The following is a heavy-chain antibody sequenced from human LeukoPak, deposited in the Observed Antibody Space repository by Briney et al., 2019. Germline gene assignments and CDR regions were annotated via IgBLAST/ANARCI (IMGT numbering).Heavy chain of an antibody. Sequence: SVKVSCKATGGTFSSYAISWVRQAPGQGLEWMGRIIPIFGTANYAQKFQGRVTITTDESTSTAYMELSSLRSEDTAVYYCARSRSLFRYDHYYYYMDVWGKGTTVTVSS. CDR1: GGTFSSYA. V-gene: IGHV1-69*05. J-gene: IGHJ6*03. CDR2: IIPIFGTA. CDR3: ARSRSLFRYDHYYYYMDV. D-gene: IGHD2-2*01.